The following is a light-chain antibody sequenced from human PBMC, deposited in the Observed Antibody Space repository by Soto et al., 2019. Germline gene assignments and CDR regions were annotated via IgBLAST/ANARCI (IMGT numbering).Light chain of an antibody. CDR2: GAF. CDR1: QSFSNSY. CDR3: QQYGSLPRT. V-gene: IGKV3-20*01. J-gene: IGKJ1*01. Sequence: ELLLTQSPGTLSLSPGESGTLSCSPSQSFSNSYLAWYQQNPGQAPRLLIYGAFSRATGIPDRFSGSGSGTDFTLTINRLEPEDFAVYYCQQYGSLPRTFGQGTKVDIK.